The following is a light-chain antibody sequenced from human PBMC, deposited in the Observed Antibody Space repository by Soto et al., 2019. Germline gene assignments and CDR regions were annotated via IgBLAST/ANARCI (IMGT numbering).Light chain of an antibody. J-gene: IGKJ5*01. CDR3: QQYNNWPPIT. Sequence: EIMMTQSPATLSVSPGERAALSCRASQSVSNNLAWYQQKPGQAPRLLIYYASTRATGIPARFSGSGSGTEFTLTISSLQSEDFALYYCQQYNNWPPITFGQGTRLEIK. V-gene: IGKV3-15*01. CDR1: QSVSNN. CDR2: YAS.